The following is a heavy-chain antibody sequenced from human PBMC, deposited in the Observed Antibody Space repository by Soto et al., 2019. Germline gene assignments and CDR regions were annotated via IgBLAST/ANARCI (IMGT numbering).Heavy chain of an antibody. CDR3: AREGVAAPYYYYGMDV. J-gene: IGHJ6*02. Sequence: PXETLSLTFTVSAYSIRSYYWSWIRQPPGKGLEWIGYISYTGSTHYSPSLKSRVTISADTSKNHFSLKLSSVTTADTALYYCAREGVAAPYYYYGMDVWGQGTTVTVSS. CDR2: ISYTGST. CDR1: AYSIRSYY. D-gene: IGHD2-15*01. V-gene: IGHV4-59*01.